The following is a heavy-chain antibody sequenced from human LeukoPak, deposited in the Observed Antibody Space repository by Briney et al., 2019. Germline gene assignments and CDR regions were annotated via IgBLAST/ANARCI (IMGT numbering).Heavy chain of an antibody. V-gene: IGHV3-30*18. J-gene: IGHJ3*02. CDR3: AKDTSDHAFDI. CDR1: GFTFSSYG. CDR2: ISYDGSNK. Sequence: PGRSLRLSCAASGFTFSSYGMHWARQAPGKGLEWVAVISYDGSNKYYADSVKGRFTISRDNSKNTLYLQMNSLRAEDTAVYYCAKDTSDHAFDIWGQGTMVTVSS.